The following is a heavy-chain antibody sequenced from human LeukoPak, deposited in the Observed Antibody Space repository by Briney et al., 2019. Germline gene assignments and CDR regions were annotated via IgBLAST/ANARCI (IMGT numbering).Heavy chain of an antibody. V-gene: IGHV3-7*01. Sequence: GGSLRLSCAASGFTFSSYRMSWVRQAPGKGLEWVANIKQDGSEKYYVDSVKGRFTISRDNAKNSLYLQMNSLRAEDTAVYYCAREGNWVFDYWGQGTLVTVSS. CDR2: IKQDGSEK. CDR3: AREGNWVFDY. CDR1: GFTFSSYR. J-gene: IGHJ4*02. D-gene: IGHD7-27*01.